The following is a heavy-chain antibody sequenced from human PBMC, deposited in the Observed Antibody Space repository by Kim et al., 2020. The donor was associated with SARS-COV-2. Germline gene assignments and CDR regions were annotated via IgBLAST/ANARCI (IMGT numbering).Heavy chain of an antibody. J-gene: IGHJ4*02. Sequence: VKGRFTTARDNAKNTLYLQMKSRRAEDTAVYYCARAGFGKSGSYDGVDYWGQGTLVTVSS. D-gene: IGHD1-26*01. V-gene: IGHV3-74*01. CDR3: ARAGFGKSGSYDGVDY.